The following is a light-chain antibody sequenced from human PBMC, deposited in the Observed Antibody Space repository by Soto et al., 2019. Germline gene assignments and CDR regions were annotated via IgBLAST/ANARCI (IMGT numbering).Light chain of an antibody. CDR3: QQSYSTYS. J-gene: IGKJ2*01. CDR1: QSISSY. Sequence: DIQMTQSPSSLSASVGDRVTITCRASQSISSYLNWYQQKPGKAPKLLIYAASSLQSGVPSRFSGSGSGTDFPLTISSLQPEDFATYYGQQSYSTYSCGHGAKLEIK. CDR2: AAS. V-gene: IGKV1-39*01.